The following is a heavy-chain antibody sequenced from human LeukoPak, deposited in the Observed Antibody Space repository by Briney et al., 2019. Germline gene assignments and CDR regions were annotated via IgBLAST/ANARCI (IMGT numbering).Heavy chain of an antibody. V-gene: IGHV4-59*08. D-gene: IGHD3-22*01. CDR1: SGSISSYS. CDR3: ARHGTLPYYYDSSGYPCLDY. J-gene: IGHJ4*02. CDR2: IYYSGST. Sequence: PSETLSLTCTVSSGSISSYSWSWIRQPPGKGLEWIGYIYYSGSTSYNPSLKSRVIMSVDTSKNQFSLRLSSVTAADTAVYYCARHGTLPYYYDSSGYPCLDYWGQGTLVTVSS.